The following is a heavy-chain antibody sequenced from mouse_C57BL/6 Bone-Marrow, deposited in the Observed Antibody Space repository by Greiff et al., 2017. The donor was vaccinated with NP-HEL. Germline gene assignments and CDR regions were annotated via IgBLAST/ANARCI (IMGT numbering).Heavy chain of an antibody. D-gene: IGHD2-5*01. CDR3: TRPHSNYPLFDY. CDR1: GFTFSSYA. Sequence: EVKVVESGEGLVKPGGSLKLSCAASGFTFSSYAMSWVRQTPEKRLEWVAYISSGGDYIYYADTVKGRFTISRDNARNTLYLQMSSLKSEDTAMYYCTRPHSNYPLFDYWGQGTTLTVSS. V-gene: IGHV5-9-1*02. CDR2: ISSGGDYI. J-gene: IGHJ2*01.